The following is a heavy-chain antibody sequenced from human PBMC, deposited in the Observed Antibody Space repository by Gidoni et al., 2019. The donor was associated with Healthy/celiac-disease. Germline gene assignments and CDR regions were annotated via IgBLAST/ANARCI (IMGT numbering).Heavy chain of an antibody. V-gene: IGHV3-30-3*01. CDR1: GFTLSSYA. J-gene: IGHJ6*02. CDR3: ARDRHDYGDYYYYGMDV. D-gene: IGHD4-17*01. CDR2: ISYDGSNK. Sequence: QVQLVESGGGVVQPGRSLRLTCAASGFTLSSYAMHLVRQAPGKGLEWVAVISYDGSNKYYADSVKCRFTISRDNSKNTLYLQMNSLRAEDTAVYYCARDRHDYGDYYYYGMDVWGQGTTVTVSS.